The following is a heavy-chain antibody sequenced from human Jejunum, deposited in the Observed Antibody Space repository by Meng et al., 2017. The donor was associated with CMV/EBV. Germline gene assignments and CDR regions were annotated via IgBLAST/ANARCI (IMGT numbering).Heavy chain of an antibody. CDR2: IYYSGLT. CDR1: GSISDANYY. J-gene: IGHJ4*02. V-gene: IGHV4-39*01. Sequence: GSISDANYYWGWIRRSPGKGLEWIASIYYSGLTYYNPSLQSRVTISVDTSRNQFSLRLNSVTAADAAVYYCARLVASRPGGGYFVSWGQGTLVTVSS. D-gene: IGHD6-6*01. CDR3: ARLVASRPGGGYFVS.